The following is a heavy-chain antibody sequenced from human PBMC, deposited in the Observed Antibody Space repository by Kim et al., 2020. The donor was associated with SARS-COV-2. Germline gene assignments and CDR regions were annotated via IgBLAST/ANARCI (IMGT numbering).Heavy chain of an antibody. CDR2: INSDGSTI. V-gene: IGHV3-74*01. J-gene: IGHJ4*02. CDR1: GFTFSSHW. Sequence: GGSLRLSRAASGFTFSSHWMHWVRQAPGKGLVWVSRINSDGSTISYADSVKGRFTISRDNAKNTLYLQMNSLRAEDTAVYYCARRQFTSGWYYFDYWGQGTLVTVSS. D-gene: IGHD6-19*01. CDR3: ARRQFTSGWYYFDY.